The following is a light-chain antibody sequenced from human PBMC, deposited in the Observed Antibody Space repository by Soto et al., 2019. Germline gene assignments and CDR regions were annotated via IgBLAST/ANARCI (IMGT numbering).Light chain of an antibody. CDR3: QQANSFPWT. J-gene: IGKJ1*01. CDR2: AAS. CDR1: QGINSW. Sequence: DIQMTQSPSSVSAPVGDRVTMTCRASQGINSWLAWYQQKPGKAPKLLIYAASNLQSGVPSRFSGSGSGTDFTLTISSLQPEDFATYYCQQANSFPWTLGQGTKVDIK. V-gene: IGKV1-12*01.